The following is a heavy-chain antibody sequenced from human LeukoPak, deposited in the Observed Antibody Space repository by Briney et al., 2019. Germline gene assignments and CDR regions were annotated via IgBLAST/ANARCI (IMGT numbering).Heavy chain of an antibody. CDR3: AKPRSYTSDFDY. V-gene: IGHV3-23*01. J-gene: IGHJ4*02. CDR1: GFTFSSYA. CDR2: ISGSGGTT. D-gene: IGHD2-2*02. Sequence: PGGSLRLSCAASGFTFSSYAMNWVRQAPGKGLEWVSTISGSGGTTYYADSVKGRFTISRDNSKNTLYLQLNSLRAEDTAVYYCAKPRSYTSDFDYWGQGTLVTVSS.